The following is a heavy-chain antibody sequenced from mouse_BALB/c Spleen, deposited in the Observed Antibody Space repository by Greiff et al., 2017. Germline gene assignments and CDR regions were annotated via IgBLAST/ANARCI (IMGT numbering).Heavy chain of an antibody. J-gene: IGHJ4*01. CDR1: GFTFSSYA. CDR3: ARVPQHHYAMDY. Sequence: EVQGVESGGGLVTPGGSLKLSCAASGFTFSSYAMSWVRQSPEKRLEWVAEISSGGSYTYYPDTVTGRFTISRDNAKNTLYLEMSSLRSEDTAMYYCARVPQHHYAMDYWGQGTSVTVSS. V-gene: IGHV5-9-4*01. CDR2: ISSGGSYT.